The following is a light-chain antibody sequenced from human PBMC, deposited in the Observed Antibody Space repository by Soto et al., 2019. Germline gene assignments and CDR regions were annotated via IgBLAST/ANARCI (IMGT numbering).Light chain of an antibody. CDR3: GTWDSLSAAWV. CDR2: EFH. CDR1: DSKIGDYF. J-gene: IGLJ1*01. Sequence: PPSVLAAPGRKFTISGSGSDSKIGDYFVSCYHVLPGTAPKLLLYEFHKRRSGIPDRFSGSKSGTSATLVITGLQTGDEDDYYCGTWDSLSAAWVFGTGTKVTVL. V-gene: IGLV1-51*01.